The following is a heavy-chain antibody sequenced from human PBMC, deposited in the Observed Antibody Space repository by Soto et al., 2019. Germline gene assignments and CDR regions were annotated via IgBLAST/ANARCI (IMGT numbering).Heavy chain of an antibody. V-gene: IGHV4-4*07. Sequence: PSETLSLTCIVSGVSVTSYTWSWVRQPANKGLEWIGRVFSSVSATYNPSLKSRVSISMDTAESRISLKLDSVTTADAGVYFCARDGMTTGDTWGPGTLVTVS. CDR2: VFSSVSA. D-gene: IGHD2-21*02. CDR1: GVSVTSYT. CDR3: ARDGMTTGDT. J-gene: IGHJ4*02.